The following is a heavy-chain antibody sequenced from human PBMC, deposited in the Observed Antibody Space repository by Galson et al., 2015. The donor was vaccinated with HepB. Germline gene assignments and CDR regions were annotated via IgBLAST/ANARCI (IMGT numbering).Heavy chain of an antibody. CDR1: GYTFASYD. CDR2: MNPYSGNT. Sequence: SVKVSCKASGYTFASYDINWVRQASGQGLEWMGWMNPYSGNTGYAQKVQGRGTMPRDTSISTAYMELSSLRSEDTAVYYCARGLGGATENWFDPWGQGTLVTGSS. V-gene: IGHV1-8*01. D-gene: IGHD3-16*01. J-gene: IGHJ5*02. CDR3: ARGLGGATENWFDP.